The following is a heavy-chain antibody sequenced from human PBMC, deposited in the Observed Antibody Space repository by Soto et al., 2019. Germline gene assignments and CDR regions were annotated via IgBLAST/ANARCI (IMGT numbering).Heavy chain of an antibody. D-gene: IGHD6-6*01. Sequence: ASVKVSCKASGYTFTSYYMHWVRQAPGQGLEWMGIINPSGGSTNYAQKFQGRVTMTRDTSISTVYMELSRLRADDTAVYYCAILNSGSAINGMDVWGQGTTVTVSS. V-gene: IGHV1-46*01. CDR2: INPSGGST. CDR1: GYTFTSYY. CDR3: AILNSGSAINGMDV. J-gene: IGHJ6*02.